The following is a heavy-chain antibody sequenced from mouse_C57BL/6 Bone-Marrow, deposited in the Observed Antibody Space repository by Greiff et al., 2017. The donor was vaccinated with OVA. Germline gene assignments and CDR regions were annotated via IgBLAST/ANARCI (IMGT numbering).Heavy chain of an antibody. CDR1: GFSLTSYG. CDR3: AGHYYGSSYWYFDV. CDR2: IWSGGST. J-gene: IGHJ1*03. Sequence: QVQLQQSGPGLVQPSQSLSITCTVSGFSLTSYGVHWVRQSPGKGLEWLGVIWSGGSTDYNAAFISRLSISKDNSKSQVFFKMNSLQADDTAIYYCAGHYYGSSYWYFDVWGTGTTVTVSS. D-gene: IGHD1-1*01. V-gene: IGHV2-2*01.